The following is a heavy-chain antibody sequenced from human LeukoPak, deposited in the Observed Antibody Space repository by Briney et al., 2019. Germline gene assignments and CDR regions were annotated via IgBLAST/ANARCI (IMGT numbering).Heavy chain of an antibody. CDR1: GGSFSGYY. CDR3: AGVVHSSGWYFDY. Sequence: PSETLSLTCAVYGGSFSGYYWSWIRQPPGKGLEWIGEINHSGSTNYNPSLKSRVTISVDTSKNQFSLKLSSVTAADTAVYYCAGVVHSSGWYFDYWGQGTLVTVSS. J-gene: IGHJ4*02. V-gene: IGHV4-34*01. D-gene: IGHD6-19*01. CDR2: INHSGST.